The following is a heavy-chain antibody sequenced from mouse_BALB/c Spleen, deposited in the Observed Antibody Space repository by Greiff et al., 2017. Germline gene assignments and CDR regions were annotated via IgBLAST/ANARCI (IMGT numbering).Heavy chain of an antibody. V-gene: IGHV14-3*02. Sequence: EVQLQQSGAELVKPGASVKLSCTASGFNIKDTYMHWVKQRPEQGLEWIGRIDPANGNTKYDPKFQGKATITADTSSNTAYPQLSSLTSEDTAVYYCARSDIAGSYYFDYWGQGTTLTVSS. CDR3: ARSDIAGSYYFDY. CDR2: IDPANGNT. J-gene: IGHJ2*01. CDR1: GFNIKDTY.